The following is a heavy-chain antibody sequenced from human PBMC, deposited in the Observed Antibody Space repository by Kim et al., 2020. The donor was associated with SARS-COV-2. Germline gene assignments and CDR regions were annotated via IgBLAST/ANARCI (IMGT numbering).Heavy chain of an antibody. D-gene: IGHD6-13*01. CDR3: ARDRAAAGMGFWWFDP. Sequence: SVKVSCKASGGTFSSYAISWVRQAPGQGLEWMGGIIPIFGTANYAQKFQGRVTITADESTSTAYMELSSLRSEDTAVYYCARDRAAAGMGFWWFDPWGQGTLVTVSS. CDR1: GGTFSSYA. CDR2: IIPIFGTA. V-gene: IGHV1-69*13. J-gene: IGHJ5*02.